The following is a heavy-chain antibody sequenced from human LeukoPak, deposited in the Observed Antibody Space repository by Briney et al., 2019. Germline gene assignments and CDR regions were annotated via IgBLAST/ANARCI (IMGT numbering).Heavy chain of an antibody. D-gene: IGHD3-22*01. Sequence: SETLSLTCTVPGGSISSYYWSWIRQPPGKGLEWIGYIYYSGSTNYNPSLKSRVTISVDTSKNQFSLKLSSVTAADTAVYYCAREITYYYDSSGYLTFDYWGQGTLVTVSS. CDR3: AREITYYYDSSGYLTFDY. CDR1: GGSISSYY. J-gene: IGHJ4*02. CDR2: IYYSGST. V-gene: IGHV4-59*12.